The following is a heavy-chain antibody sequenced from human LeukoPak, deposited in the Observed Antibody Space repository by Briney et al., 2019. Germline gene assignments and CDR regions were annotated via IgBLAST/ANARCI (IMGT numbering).Heavy chain of an antibody. CDR2: IYYNGNTNY. CDR3: VKEKVDDNTSGRWFDP. D-gene: IGHD5-12*01. CDR1: GGSIINYY. J-gene: IGHJ5*02. Sequence: SETLSLTCAVSGGSIINYYWSWIRQPPGKGLEWIGYIYYNGNTNYNYNPSLNSRVTISVDTSKNQFSLKLSSVTAADTAVYYCVKEKVDDNTSGRWFDPWGQGILVTVSS. V-gene: IGHV4-59*01.